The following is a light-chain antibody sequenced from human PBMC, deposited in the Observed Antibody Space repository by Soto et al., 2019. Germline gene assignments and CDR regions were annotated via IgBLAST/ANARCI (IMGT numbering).Light chain of an antibody. Sequence: EIVLTQSPGTLSLSPGERATLSCRASQSVSSSYLAWYQQKPGQAPRLLIYGTSSRATGIPDRFSGSGSGTDFTLTIRRLEPEDFSVYYCKQWRGTFGQGTKVEIK. CDR2: GTS. J-gene: IGKJ1*01. CDR3: KQWRGT. CDR1: QSVSSSY. V-gene: IGKV3-20*01.